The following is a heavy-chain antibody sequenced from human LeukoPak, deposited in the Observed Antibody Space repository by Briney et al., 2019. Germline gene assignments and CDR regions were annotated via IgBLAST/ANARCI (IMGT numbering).Heavy chain of an antibody. Sequence: PGGSLRLSCAASGFTFSSYWMHWVRQAPGKGLVWVSRITNDGGNSGYADSVKGRFTTSRDSAKNTLYLQMNSLRADDTAVYYCARDSGAGTPLDYWGQGALVIVSS. CDR1: GFTFSSYW. J-gene: IGHJ4*02. D-gene: IGHD6-19*01. CDR3: ARDSGAGTPLDY. CDR2: ITNDGGNS. V-gene: IGHV3-74*01.